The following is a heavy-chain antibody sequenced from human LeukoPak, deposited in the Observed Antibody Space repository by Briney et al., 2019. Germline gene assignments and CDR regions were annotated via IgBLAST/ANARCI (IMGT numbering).Heavy chain of an antibody. V-gene: IGHV3-13*01. CDR2: IGTAGDI. Sequence: GGSLRLSCAASGFTFSSYDMHWVRQATGKGLEWVSGIGTAGDIYYPGSVKGRFTISRDNAKNSLYLQMNSLRAEDTAVYYCARSSMITFGGVIVTPFDYWGQGTLVTVSS. CDR3: ARSSMITFGGVIVTPFDY. J-gene: IGHJ4*02. D-gene: IGHD3-16*02. CDR1: GFTFSSYD.